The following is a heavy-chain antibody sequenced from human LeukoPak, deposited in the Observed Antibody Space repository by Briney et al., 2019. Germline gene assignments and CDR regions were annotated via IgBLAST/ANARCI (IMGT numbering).Heavy chain of an antibody. CDR2: ISWNSGSI. D-gene: IGHD5-24*01. V-gene: IGHV3-9*01. Sequence: GGSLRLSCAASGFTFADYAMHWVRQAPGKGLEWVSGISWNSGSIGYADSVKGRFTISRDNAKNSLYLQMNSLRAEDTALYYCAKDIRLRHGYNFFDYWGQGTLVTVSS. CDR1: GFTFADYA. J-gene: IGHJ4*02. CDR3: AKDIRLRHGYNFFDY.